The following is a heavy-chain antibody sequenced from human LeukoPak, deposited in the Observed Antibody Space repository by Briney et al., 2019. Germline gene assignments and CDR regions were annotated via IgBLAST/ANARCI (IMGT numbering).Heavy chain of an antibody. V-gene: IGHV5-51*01. CDR1: GYSFTSYW. J-gene: IGHJ4*02. CDR3: ATALNREYYDFWGGYYYC. Sequence: GEPLNISCQGSGYSFTSYWIGWARQMHGKGLEWMGNIYSGDSDTRYSPPFQGQAPISAAKSISTAYLQWSSLKASVTPMYYCATALNREYYDFWGGYYYCWGQGRLVSVSS. CDR2: IYSGDSDT. D-gene: IGHD3-3*01.